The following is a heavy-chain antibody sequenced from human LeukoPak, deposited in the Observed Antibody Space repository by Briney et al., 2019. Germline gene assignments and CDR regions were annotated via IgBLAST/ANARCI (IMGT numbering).Heavy chain of an antibody. CDR1: GLTFSTSG. CDR3: ATETNGRHYDY. V-gene: IGHV3-21*06. D-gene: IGHD1-14*01. Sequence: GGSLRLSCTASGLTFSTSGFNWVRQAPGKGLEWVASIGPTGSDRYHVDSIKGRFTISRDNANNFLYLQMNNLRAEDTAVYYCATETNGRHYDYWGQGTLLTVSS. J-gene: IGHJ4*02. CDR2: IGPTGSDR.